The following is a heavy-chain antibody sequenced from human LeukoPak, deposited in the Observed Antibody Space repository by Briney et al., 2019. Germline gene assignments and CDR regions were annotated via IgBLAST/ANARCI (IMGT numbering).Heavy chain of an antibody. CDR3: ARVGDWNDLVY. V-gene: IGHV4-59*02. D-gene: IGHD1-1*01. J-gene: IGHJ4*02. CDR1: GGSVSPYY. CDR2: ILYSGTTT. Sequence: KPSETLSLTCTVSGGSVSPYYWGWIRQPPGKGLEWIGYILYSGTTTNYNPSLKSRVTISVDTSKDQFSLKLSSVTAADTAVYYCARVGDWNDLVYWGQGTLVTVSS.